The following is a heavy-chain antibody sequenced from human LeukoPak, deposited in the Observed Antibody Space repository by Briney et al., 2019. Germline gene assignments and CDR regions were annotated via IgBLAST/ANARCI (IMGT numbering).Heavy chain of an antibody. CDR2: INPNSGGT. D-gene: IGHD5-18*01. Sequence: GASVKVSCKASGHTFTGYYMHWVRQAPGQGLEWMGWINPNSGGTNYAQKFQGRVTMTRDTSISTAYMELSRLRSDDTAVYYCARDKIGYSYGSDYWGQGTLVTVSS. J-gene: IGHJ4*02. CDR3: ARDKIGYSYGSDY. CDR1: GHTFTGYY. V-gene: IGHV1-2*02.